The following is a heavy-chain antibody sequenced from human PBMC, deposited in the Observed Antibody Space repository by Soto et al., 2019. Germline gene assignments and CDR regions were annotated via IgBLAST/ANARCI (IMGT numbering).Heavy chain of an antibody. V-gene: IGHV3-20*04. Sequence: EVQMVESGGGVVRPGGSLRLSCAASGFTFYDDGMSWVSQAPGKGLEWVSGINWNGGSTVYADSVKGRFTISRDNAKNSLYLQMNSLRAEDTAVYYCARDHHLERLDYWGQGTLVTVSS. CDR3: ARDHHLERLDY. D-gene: IGHD1-1*01. J-gene: IGHJ4*02. CDR1: GFTFYDDG. CDR2: INWNGGST.